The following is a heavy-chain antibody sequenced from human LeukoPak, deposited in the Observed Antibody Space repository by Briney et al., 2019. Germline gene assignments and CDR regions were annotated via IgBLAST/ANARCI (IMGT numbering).Heavy chain of an antibody. CDR3: AVFTVTTSSEYFQH. CDR1: GGSFSGYY. CDR2: INHSGST. D-gene: IGHD4-17*01. V-gene: IGHV4-34*01. Sequence: SETLSLTCAVYGGSFSGYYWSWIRQPPGKGLEWIGEINHSGSTNYNPSLKSRVTISVDTSKNQFSLKLSSVTAADTAVYYCAVFTVTTSSEYFQHWGQGTLVTVSS. J-gene: IGHJ1*01.